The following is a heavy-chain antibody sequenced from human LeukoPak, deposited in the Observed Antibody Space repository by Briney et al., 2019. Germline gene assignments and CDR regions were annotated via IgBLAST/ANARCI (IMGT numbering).Heavy chain of an antibody. D-gene: IGHD3-22*01. V-gene: IGHV3-21*01. CDR3: ARERRITMIVVADDAFDI. CDR2: ISSSSYI. Sequence: GGSLRLSCAASGFTFSSYSMNWVRQAPGKGLEWVSSISSSSYIYYADSVKGRFTISRDNAKNSLYLQMNSLRAEDTAVYYCARERRITMIVVADDAFDIWGQGTMVTVSS. CDR1: GFTFSSYS. J-gene: IGHJ3*02.